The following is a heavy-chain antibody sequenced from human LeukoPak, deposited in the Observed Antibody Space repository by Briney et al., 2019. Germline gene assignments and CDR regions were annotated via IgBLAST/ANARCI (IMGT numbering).Heavy chain of an antibody. Sequence: ASVKVSCKASGYTLTSYGVSWVRQAPGQGLEWMGRISTYNGNTNYAQKFRGRVTMTTGTSTSTAYMELRSLTSDDTAVYCCAREIIAGPYYYMDVWGKGTTVTVSS. D-gene: IGHD6-13*01. V-gene: IGHV1-18*01. CDR3: AREIIAGPYYYMDV. CDR1: GYTLTSYG. CDR2: ISTYNGNT. J-gene: IGHJ6*03.